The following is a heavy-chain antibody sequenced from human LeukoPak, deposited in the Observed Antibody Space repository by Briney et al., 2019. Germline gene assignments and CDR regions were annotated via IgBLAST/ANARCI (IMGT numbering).Heavy chain of an antibody. CDR2: IYASGKT. CDR3: ARSFSEKFYFES. D-gene: IGHD1-26*01. J-gene: IGHJ4*02. Sequence: ASETLSPTCTVSGDSISRGRYYWSWVRQPAGKELEWIGRIYASGKTDYNPYTPSLKSRVAMSLDTSKNQVSLYLTSVTAADTAMYFCARSFSEKFYFESWGQGTLVTVSS. V-gene: IGHV4-61*02. CDR1: GDSISRGRYY.